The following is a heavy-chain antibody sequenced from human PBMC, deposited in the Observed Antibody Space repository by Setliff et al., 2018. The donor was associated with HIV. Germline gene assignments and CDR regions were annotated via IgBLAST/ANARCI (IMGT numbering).Heavy chain of an antibody. Sequence: GESLKISCAASGFTFSSYWMSWVRQAPGKGLEWVANIKQDGGERYYVDSVRGRFTISRDNAKNSLYLQMNSLRAEDTAVYYCARVPAPISPHGGGFWSGYRNYYYYYMDVWGKGTTVTVSS. D-gene: IGHD3-3*01. CDR2: IKQDGGER. CDR3: ARVPAPISPHGGGFWSGYRNYYYYYMDV. J-gene: IGHJ6*03. CDR1: GFTFSSYW. V-gene: IGHV3-7*03.